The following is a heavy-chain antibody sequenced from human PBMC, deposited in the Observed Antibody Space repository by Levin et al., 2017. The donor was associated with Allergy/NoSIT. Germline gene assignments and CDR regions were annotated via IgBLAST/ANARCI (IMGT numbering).Heavy chain of an antibody. J-gene: IGHJ4*02. D-gene: IGHD2/OR15-2a*01. CDR2: IYYSGVT. CDR3: ARERDLIGARAPFDY. Sequence: KSSETLSLTCTVSGGSISSSTHYWGWVRQAPGKGLEWIGSIYYSGVTYYSPSLKSRVSISVDRSKNQFSLNLRSVTAADTAVYYCARERDLIGARAPFDYWGQGTLVTVSS. CDR1: GGSISSSTHY. V-gene: IGHV4-39*07.